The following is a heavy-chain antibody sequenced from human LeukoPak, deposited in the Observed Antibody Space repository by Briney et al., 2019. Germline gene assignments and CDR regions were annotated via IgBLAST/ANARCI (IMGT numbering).Heavy chain of an antibody. CDR1: GFTFSSYA. Sequence: GGSLRLSCAASGFTFSSYAMSWVRQAPGKGLEWVSAISGSGGSTYYADSVKGRFTISRDNSKNTLYLQMNRLRAEDTAVYYCASRTEWGGDFWSGYYDYWGQGTLVTVSS. V-gene: IGHV3-23*01. CDR3: ASRTEWGGDFWSGYYDY. CDR2: ISGSGGST. J-gene: IGHJ4*02. D-gene: IGHD3-3*01.